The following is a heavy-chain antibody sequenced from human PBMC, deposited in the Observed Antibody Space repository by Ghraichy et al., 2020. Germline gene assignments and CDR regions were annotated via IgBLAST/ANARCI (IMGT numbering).Heavy chain of an antibody. CDR3: ARPGGGNAFDI. CDR1: GGPFTGHH. D-gene: IGHD1-1*01. V-gene: IGHV4-34*01. Sequence: SETLSLTCGVYGGPFTGHHWTWIRQPPGKGLEWIGEINSSGSNCNPSLKSRVTISVDTSKSQFSLELRSVMVADSAVYYCARPGGGNAFDIWGQGTMVTVSS. J-gene: IGHJ3*02. CDR2: INSSGS.